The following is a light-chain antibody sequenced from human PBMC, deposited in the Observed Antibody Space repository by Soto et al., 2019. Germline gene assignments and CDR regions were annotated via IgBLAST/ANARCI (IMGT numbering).Light chain of an antibody. CDR2: EVT. Sequence: QSVLTQPASVSGSPGQSITISCAGTRDDIGAYDYVSWYQQHPGNAPKLLVYEVTNRPSGVSDRFSGSKSGNTASLTISGLPAEDEADYYCNSYTNSRAVVFGGGTKVTVL. CDR1: RDDIGAYDY. J-gene: IGLJ2*01. V-gene: IGLV2-14*01. CDR3: NSYTNSRAVV.